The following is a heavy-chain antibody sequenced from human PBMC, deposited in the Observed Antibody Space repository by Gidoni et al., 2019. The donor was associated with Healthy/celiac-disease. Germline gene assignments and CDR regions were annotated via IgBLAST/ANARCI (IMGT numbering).Heavy chain of an antibody. CDR1: GFPFSSYS. CDR2: ISSSSSYI. J-gene: IGHJ3*02. D-gene: IGHD6-6*01. CDR3: ARDLAARFPPDAFDI. Sequence: EVQLVESGGGLVKPGGSLRLSCAASGFPFSSYSMNWVRQAPGKGLEWVSSISSSSSYIYYADSVKGRFTISRDNAKNSLYLQMNSLRAEDTAVYYCARDLAARFPPDAFDIWGQGTMVTVSS. V-gene: IGHV3-21*01.